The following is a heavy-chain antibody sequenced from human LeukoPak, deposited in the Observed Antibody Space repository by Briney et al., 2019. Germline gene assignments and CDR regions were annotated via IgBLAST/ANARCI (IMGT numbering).Heavy chain of an antibody. D-gene: IGHD1-26*01. CDR1: GFTVINNY. V-gene: IGHV3-53*01. Sequence: PGGSLRLSCAASGFTVINNYMTWVRQAPGKGLEWVSVIYSGGTTHYADSVKGRFTISRDNSKNTLYLQMNSLRAEDTAVYYCATESYGGAWGQGTLVTVSS. J-gene: IGHJ4*02. CDR2: IYSGGTT. CDR3: ATESYGGA.